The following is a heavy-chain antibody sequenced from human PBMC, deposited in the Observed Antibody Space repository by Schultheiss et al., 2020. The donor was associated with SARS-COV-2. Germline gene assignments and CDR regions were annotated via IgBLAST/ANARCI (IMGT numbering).Heavy chain of an antibody. J-gene: IGHJ4*02. CDR1: GGTFSSYA. V-gene: IGHV1-69*04. Sequence: SVKVSCKASGGTFSSYAISWVRQAPGQGLEWMGRIIPILGITNYVQKFQGRVTITADKSTSTAYMELSSLRSEDTAVYYCARDRGIDSSGYYPFDYWGQGTLVTVSS. D-gene: IGHD3-22*01. CDR3: ARDRGIDSSGYYPFDY. CDR2: IIPILGIT.